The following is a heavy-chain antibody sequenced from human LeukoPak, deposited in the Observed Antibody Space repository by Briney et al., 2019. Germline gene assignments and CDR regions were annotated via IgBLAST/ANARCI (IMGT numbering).Heavy chain of an antibody. D-gene: IGHD5-18*01. CDR2: INHSGST. CDR1: GYSISSGYY. Sequence: SETLSLTCTVSGYSISSGYYWGWIRQPPGKGLEWIGEINHSGSTNYNPSLKSRVTISVDTSKNQFSLKLSSVTAADTAVYYCARVVGYSYGVFDYWGQGTLVTVSS. CDR3: ARVVGYSYGVFDY. J-gene: IGHJ4*02. V-gene: IGHV4-38-2*02.